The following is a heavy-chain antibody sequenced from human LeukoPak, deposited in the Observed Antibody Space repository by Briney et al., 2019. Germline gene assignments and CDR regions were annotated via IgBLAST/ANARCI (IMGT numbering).Heavy chain of an antibody. V-gene: IGHV1-24*01. Sequence: ASVKVSCKVSGYTLTELSMHWVRQAPGKGLEWMGGFDPEDGETIYAQKFQGRVTMTEDTSTDTAYMELSSLRSEDTAVYCCATEFPKLARGGHYFDYWGQGTLVTVSS. CDR3: ATEFPKLARGGHYFDY. D-gene: IGHD3-10*01. CDR2: FDPEDGET. CDR1: GYTLTELS. J-gene: IGHJ4*02.